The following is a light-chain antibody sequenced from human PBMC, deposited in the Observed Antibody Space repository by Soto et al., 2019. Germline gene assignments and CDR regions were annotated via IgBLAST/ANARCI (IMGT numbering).Light chain of an antibody. CDR3: LQDYSYPRT. J-gene: IGKJ1*01. V-gene: IGKV1-6*01. CDR1: QGISDD. CDR2: AAS. Sequence: AIQMTQSPSSLSASVGDRVTITCRASQGISDDLAWYQQRPGEAPTILIYAASSLQSGVPSRFSGSGSGTDFTLTISSLQPEDFGTYYCLQDYSYPRTFGQGTRVDIK.